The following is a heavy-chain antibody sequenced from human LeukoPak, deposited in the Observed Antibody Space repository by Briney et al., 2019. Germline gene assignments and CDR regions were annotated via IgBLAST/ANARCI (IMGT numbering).Heavy chain of an antibody. CDR1: GGSISSSSYY. J-gene: IGHJ3*02. Sequence: PSETLSLTCTVSGGSISSSSYYWGWIRQPPGKGLEWIGSIYYSGSTYYNPSLKSRVTISVDTSKNQFSLKLSSVTAADTAVYYCARYAPTGRDDAFDIWGQGTMVTVSS. V-gene: IGHV4-39*07. CDR3: ARYAPTGRDDAFDI. CDR2: IYYSGST. D-gene: IGHD2-8*02.